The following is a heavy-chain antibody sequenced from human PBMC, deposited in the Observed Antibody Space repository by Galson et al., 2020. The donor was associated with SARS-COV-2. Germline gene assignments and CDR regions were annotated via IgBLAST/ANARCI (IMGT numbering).Heavy chain of an antibody. CDR1: GFTFSSYA. Sequence: GESLKISCAASGFTFSSYAMHWVRQAPGKGLEWVAVISYDGSNKYYADSVKGRFTISRDNSKNTLYLQMNSLRAEDTAVYYCARQYDSSGYYYISRTDYYYGMDVWGQGTTVTVSS. V-gene: IGHV3-30*04. CDR3: ARQYDSSGYYYISRTDYYYGMDV. D-gene: IGHD3-22*01. J-gene: IGHJ6*02. CDR2: ISYDGSNK.